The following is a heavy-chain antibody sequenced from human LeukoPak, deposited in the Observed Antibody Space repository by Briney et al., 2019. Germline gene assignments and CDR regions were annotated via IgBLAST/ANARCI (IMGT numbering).Heavy chain of an antibody. D-gene: IGHD6-6*01. CDR1: GGTFSSYA. CDR2: IIPIFGTA. V-gene: IGHV1-69*13. Sequence: ASVKVSCKASGGTFSSYAISWVRQAPGQGLEWMGGIIPIFGTANYAQKFQGRVTITADESTSTAYMELSSLRSEDTAVYYCARDRSPYSSSSYYYYGMDVWGQGTLVTVSS. CDR3: ARDRSPYSSSSYYYYGMDV. J-gene: IGHJ6*02.